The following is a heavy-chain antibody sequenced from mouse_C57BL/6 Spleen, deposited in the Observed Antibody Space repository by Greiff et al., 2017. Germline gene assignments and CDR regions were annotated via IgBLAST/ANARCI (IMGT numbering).Heavy chain of an antibody. J-gene: IGHJ3*01. CDR3: AVQLRSPGFAY. Sequence: QVQLQQPGAELVKPGASVKVSCKASGYTFTSYWMHWVKQRPGQGLAWIGRIPPSDSDTNYNQKFKGKATLTVDTSSSTAYMQLSSLTSEESAVYYGAVQLRSPGFAYWGQGTLVTVSA. V-gene: IGHV1-74*01. D-gene: IGHD3-2*02. CDR1: GYTFTSYW. CDR2: IPPSDSDT.